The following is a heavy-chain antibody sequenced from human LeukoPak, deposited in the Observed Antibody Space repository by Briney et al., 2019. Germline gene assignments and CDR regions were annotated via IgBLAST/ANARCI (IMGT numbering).Heavy chain of an antibody. Sequence: GGSLRLSCAASGFTVSSNYMSWVRQAPGKGLEWVSSISSSSSYIYYADSVKGRFTISRDNAKNSLYLQMNSLRAEDTAVYYCARDRGFDEWFDPWGQGTLVTVSS. CDR1: GFTVSSNY. J-gene: IGHJ5*02. D-gene: IGHD3-9*01. CDR3: ARDRGFDEWFDP. CDR2: ISSSSSYI. V-gene: IGHV3-21*01.